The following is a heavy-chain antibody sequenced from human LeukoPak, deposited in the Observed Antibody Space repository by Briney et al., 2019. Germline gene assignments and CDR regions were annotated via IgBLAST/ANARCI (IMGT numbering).Heavy chain of an antibody. D-gene: IGHD3-22*01. CDR3: ARGTYYYDSSGYSSLWSPFDY. CDR2: IPYVGINK. CDR1: GFTFRSYA. V-gene: IGHV3-30*04. J-gene: IGHJ4*02. Sequence: GVSLRLSCAASGFTFRSYAMHWVRQAPGKGLDWVAAIPYVGINKYYADSVKGGFTTSRDNSKNTLYLQMNSLRAEDTAVYYCARGTYYYDSSGYSSLWSPFDYWGQGTLVTVSS.